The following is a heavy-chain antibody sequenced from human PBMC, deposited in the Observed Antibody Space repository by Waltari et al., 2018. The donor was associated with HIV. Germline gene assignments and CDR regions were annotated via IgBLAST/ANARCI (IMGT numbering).Heavy chain of an antibody. J-gene: IGHJ4*02. Sequence: ETLSLTCTVSGGSVSSANYYWSWIRQPPGKGLEWIGYIYYSGSTNYNPSLKSRVTISVDTSKNQFSLKLSSVTAADTAVYYCARDGPYYYDSSGYYSRNSYYFDYWGQGTQVTVSS. CDR2: IYYSGST. CDR1: GGSVSSANYY. V-gene: IGHV4-61*01. CDR3: ARDGPYYYDSSGYYSRNSYYFDY. D-gene: IGHD3-22*01.